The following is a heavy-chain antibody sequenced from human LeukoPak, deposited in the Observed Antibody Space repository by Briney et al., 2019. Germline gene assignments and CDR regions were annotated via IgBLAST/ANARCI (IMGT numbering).Heavy chain of an antibody. CDR3: ARGGSGSRSPQYNWFDP. J-gene: IGHJ5*02. D-gene: IGHD6-13*01. V-gene: IGHV4-34*01. Sequence: SETLSLTCAVYGGSFSGYYWSWIRQPPGKGLEWIGEINHSGSTNYNPSLKSRVTISVDTSKNQFSLKLSSVTAADTAVYYCARGGSGSRSPQYNWFDPWGQGTLVTVSS. CDR1: GGSFSGYY. CDR2: INHSGST.